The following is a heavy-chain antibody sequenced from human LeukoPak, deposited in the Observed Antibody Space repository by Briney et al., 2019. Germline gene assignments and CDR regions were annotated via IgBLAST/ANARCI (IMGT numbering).Heavy chain of an antibody. V-gene: IGHV1-2*02. CDR3: ARAYSSSSYHFDY. D-gene: IGHD6-13*01. Sequence: ASVKVSCKASGYTFTGYYLHWVRQAPGQGLEWIGWINPNSGGTNYAQKFQGRVTMTRDTSISTAYMELSSLSSDDTAVYYCARAYSSSSYHFDYWGQGALVTVSS. CDR1: GYTFTGYY. J-gene: IGHJ4*02. CDR2: INPNSGGT.